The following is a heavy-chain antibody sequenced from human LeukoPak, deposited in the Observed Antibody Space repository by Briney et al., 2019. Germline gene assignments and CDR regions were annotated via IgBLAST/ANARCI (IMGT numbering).Heavy chain of an antibody. CDR3: AKDRNYYGSGSDWFDP. V-gene: IGHV3-23*01. CDR1: GFTFSSYA. CDR2: ISGSGGST. Sequence: GGSLRLSCAASGFTFSSYAMSWVRQAPGKGLEWVSAISGSGGSTYYADSVKGRFTISRDNSKNTLYLQMNSLRAEDTAVYYCAKDRNYYGSGSDWFDPWGQGTLVTVSS. J-gene: IGHJ5*02. D-gene: IGHD3-10*01.